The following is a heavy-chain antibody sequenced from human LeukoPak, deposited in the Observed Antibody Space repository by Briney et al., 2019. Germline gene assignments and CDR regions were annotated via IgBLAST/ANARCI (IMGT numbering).Heavy chain of an antibody. D-gene: IGHD2-15*01. Sequence: PGGSLRLSCAASGFTFSDYYMSWIRQAPGKGLEWVSYISSGGSTIYYADSVKGRFTTSRDNARNSLYLQMNSLRAEDTAVYYCAGFCSGGSSNAAGYWGQGPLAPVSS. CDR1: GFTFSDYY. V-gene: IGHV3-11*01. CDR3: AGFCSGGSSNAAGY. CDR2: ISSGGSTI. J-gene: IGHJ4*02.